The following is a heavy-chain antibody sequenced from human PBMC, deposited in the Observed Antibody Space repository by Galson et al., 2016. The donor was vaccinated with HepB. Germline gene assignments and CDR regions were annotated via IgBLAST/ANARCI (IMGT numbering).Heavy chain of an antibody. CDR1: GTILSTQW. V-gene: IGHV3-7*03. CDR3: ASGFGGVDV. J-gene: IGHJ4*02. Sequence: SLRLSCAASGTILSTQWMSRVRQAPGKGLEWVANINEAASETYYVDSVKGRFTISRDDAKNSLYLQMNSLRVEDTAVYYCASGFGGVDVWGQGTLVTVSS. D-gene: IGHD3-10*01. CDR2: INEAASET.